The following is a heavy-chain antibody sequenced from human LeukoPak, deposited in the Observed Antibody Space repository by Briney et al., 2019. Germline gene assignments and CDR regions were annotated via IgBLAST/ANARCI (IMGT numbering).Heavy chain of an antibody. CDR3: TRTLNWHGSGSYPYYYYGMDV. CDR2: IRSKAYGGTT. J-gene: IGHJ6*02. D-gene: IGHD3-10*01. CDR1: GFTFGDYA. Sequence: QAGGSLRLSCTASGFTFGDYAMSWFRQAPGKGLEWVGFIRSKAYGGTTEYAASVKGRFTISRDDSKSIAYLQMNSLKTEDTAVYYCTRTLNWHGSGSYPYYYYGMDVWGQGTTVTVSS. V-gene: IGHV3-49*03.